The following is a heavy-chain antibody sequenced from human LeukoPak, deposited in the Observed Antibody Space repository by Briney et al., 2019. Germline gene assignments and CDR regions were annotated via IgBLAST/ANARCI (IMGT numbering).Heavy chain of an antibody. CDR3: ARDPYDSSGYPDY. CDR2: IYYSGST. Sequence: SETLSLTCTVSGGSISSSSYYWGWIRQPPGKGLEWIGSIYYSGSTYYNPSLKSRVTISVDTSKNQFSLKLSSVTAAATAVYYCARDPYDSSGYPDYWGQGTLVTVSS. D-gene: IGHD3-22*01. CDR1: GGSISSSSYY. V-gene: IGHV4-39*07. J-gene: IGHJ4*02.